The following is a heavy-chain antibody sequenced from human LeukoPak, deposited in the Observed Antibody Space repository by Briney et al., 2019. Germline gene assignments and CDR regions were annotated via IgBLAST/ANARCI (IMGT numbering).Heavy chain of an antibody. CDR3: ARGYSYGLFDY. V-gene: IGHV4-59*13. CDR2: IHYSGST. CDR1: GDSISSYY. J-gene: IGHJ4*02. Sequence: SETLSLTCTVSGDSISSYYWSWIRQPAGEGLEWIGYIHYSGSTSYNPFLKSRVTISVDTSKNQFSLKLSSVTAADTAVYYCARGYSYGLFDYWGQGTRVTVSP. D-gene: IGHD5-18*01.